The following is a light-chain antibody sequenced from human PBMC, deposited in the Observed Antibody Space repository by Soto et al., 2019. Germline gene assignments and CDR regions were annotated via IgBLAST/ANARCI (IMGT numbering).Light chain of an antibody. Sequence: QSVLTQPPSVSGAPGQRVTISCTGISSNIGAGYDVHWYQQLPGTAPKLLIYGNSNRPSGVPDRFSGSKSGTSASLAITGLQAEDEADYYCQSYDSSLSVWVFGGGTQLTVL. CDR2: GNS. J-gene: IGLJ3*02. V-gene: IGLV1-40*01. CDR1: SSNIGAGYD. CDR3: QSYDSSLSVWV.